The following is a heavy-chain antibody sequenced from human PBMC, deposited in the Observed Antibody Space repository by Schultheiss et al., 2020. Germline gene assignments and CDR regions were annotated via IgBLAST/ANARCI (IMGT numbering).Heavy chain of an antibody. CDR3: ARESMVRVPYYYYGMDV. Sequence: GGSLRLSCAASGFTFSSYAMHWVRQAPGKGLEWVAVISYDGSNKYYADSVKGRFTISRDNSKNTLYLQMNSLRAEDTAVYYCARESMVRVPYYYYGMDVWGQGTTVTVFS. D-gene: IGHD3-10*01. CDR2: ISYDGSNK. V-gene: IGHV3-30-3*01. J-gene: IGHJ6*02. CDR1: GFTFSSYA.